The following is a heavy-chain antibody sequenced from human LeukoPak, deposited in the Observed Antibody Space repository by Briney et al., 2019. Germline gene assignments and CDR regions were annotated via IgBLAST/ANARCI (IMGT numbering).Heavy chain of an antibody. CDR2: ISWNSGSI. J-gene: IGHJ6*02. D-gene: IGHD4/OR15-4a*01. CDR1: GFTFDDYA. Sequence: GGSLRLSCAASGFTFDDYAMHWVRQAPVKGLEWVSGISWNSGSIGYADSVKGRFTISRDNAKNSLYLQMNSLRAEDTALYYCAKAIGADDYGMDVWGQGTTVTVSS. CDR3: AKAIGADDYGMDV. V-gene: IGHV3-9*01.